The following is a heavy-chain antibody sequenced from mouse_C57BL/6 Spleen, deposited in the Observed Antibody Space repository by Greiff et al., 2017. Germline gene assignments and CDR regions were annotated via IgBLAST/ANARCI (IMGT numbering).Heavy chain of an antibody. J-gene: IGHJ3*01. CDR3: ARTGPSFAY. CDR2: IDPSDSYT. V-gene: IGHV1-59*01. Sequence: QVQLKQPGAELVRPGTSVKLSCKASGYTFTSYWMHWVKQRPGQGLEWIGVIDPSDSYTNYNQKFKGKATLTVDTSSSTAYMQLSSLTSEDSAVYYCARTGPSFAYWGQGTLVTVSA. CDR1: GYTFTSYW. D-gene: IGHD4-1*01.